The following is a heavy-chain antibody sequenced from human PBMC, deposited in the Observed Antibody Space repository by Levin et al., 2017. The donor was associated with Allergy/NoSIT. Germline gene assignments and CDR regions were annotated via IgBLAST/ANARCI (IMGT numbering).Heavy chain of an antibody. CDR1: GYTFTGYY. CDR3: ARDGEFLVGGNFDY. CDR2: INPNSGGT. V-gene: IGHV1-2*02. D-gene: IGHD1-26*01. Sequence: GGSLRLSCKASGYTFTGYYMHWVRQAPGQGLEWMGWINPNSGGTNYAQKFQGRVTMTRDTSISTAYMELSRLRSDDTAVYYCARDGEFLVGGNFDYWGQGTLVTVSS. J-gene: IGHJ4*02.